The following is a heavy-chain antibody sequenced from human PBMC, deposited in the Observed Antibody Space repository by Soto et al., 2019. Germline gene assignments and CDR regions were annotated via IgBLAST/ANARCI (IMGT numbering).Heavy chain of an antibody. D-gene: IGHD2-15*01. J-gene: IGHJ4*02. CDR1: GDTFSSYA. Sequence: QVQLVQSGAEVKKPGSSVKVSCKASGDTFSSYAISWVRQAPGQGLEWMGGIIPIFGTANYAQTFQGRVTITADKSTSTAYMELSSLRSEDTAVYYCARGPAYCSGGSCVLDYWGQGTLVTVSS. V-gene: IGHV1-69*14. CDR2: IIPIFGTA. CDR3: ARGPAYCSGGSCVLDY.